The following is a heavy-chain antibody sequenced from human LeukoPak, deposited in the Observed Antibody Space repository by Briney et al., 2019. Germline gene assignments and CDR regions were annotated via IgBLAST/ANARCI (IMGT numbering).Heavy chain of an antibody. J-gene: IGHJ4*02. D-gene: IGHD3-22*01. CDR3: ARGGSSGYYLAY. CDR2: IYSGGSL. V-gene: IGHV3-53*01. Sequence: PGGSLRLSCAASGFKVSTNYMSWVRQAPGKGLEWVSVIYSGGSLYYAVSVKRRFTISRDNYKNTLYLQMSSLRAEDTAVYYCARGGSSGYYLAYWGQGTLVTVSS. CDR1: GFKVSTNY.